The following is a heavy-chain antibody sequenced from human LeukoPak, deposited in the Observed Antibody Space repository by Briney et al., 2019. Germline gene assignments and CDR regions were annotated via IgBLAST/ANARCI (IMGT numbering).Heavy chain of an antibody. J-gene: IGHJ5*02. CDR3: ARRLPYSGSPNWFDP. D-gene: IGHD1-26*01. CDR2: IYHSGST. V-gene: IGHV4-38-2*02. CDR1: GYSISSGYY. Sequence: SETLSLTCTVSGYSISSGYYWGWIRQPPGKGLEWIGSIYHSGSTYYNPSLKSRVTISVDTSKNQFSLKLSSVTAADTAVYYCARRLPYSGSPNWFDPWGQGTLVTVSS.